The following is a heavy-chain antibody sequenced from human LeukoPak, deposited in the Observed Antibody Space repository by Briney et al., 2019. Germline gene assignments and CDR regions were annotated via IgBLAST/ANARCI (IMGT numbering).Heavy chain of an antibody. CDR2: ISYDGSNK. CDR1: GFTFSSYG. D-gene: IGHD3-22*01. Sequence: PGGSLRLSCAASGFTFSSYGMHWVRQAPGKGLEWVAVISYDGSNKYYADSVKGRFTISRDNSKNTLYLQMSSLRAEDTAVYYCAKDSSPSGSYYFDYWGQGTLVTVSS. J-gene: IGHJ4*02. V-gene: IGHV3-30*18. CDR3: AKDSSPSGSYYFDY.